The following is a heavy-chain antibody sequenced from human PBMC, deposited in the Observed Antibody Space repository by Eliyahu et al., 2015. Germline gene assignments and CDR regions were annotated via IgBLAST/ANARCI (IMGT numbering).Heavy chain of an antibody. CDR2: IIPIFGTA. V-gene: IGHV1-69*01. J-gene: IGHJ4*02. D-gene: IGHD3-22*01. Sequence: QVQLVQSGAEVKKPGSSVKXSCKASXGTFSXXAXXXVRQAPGQGLEWMGGIIPIFGTANYAQKFQGRVTITADESTSTAYMELSSLRSEDTAVYYCARGRYYDSSGPSPFDYWGQGTLVTVSS. CDR3: ARGRYYDSSGPSPFDY. CDR1: XGTFSXXA.